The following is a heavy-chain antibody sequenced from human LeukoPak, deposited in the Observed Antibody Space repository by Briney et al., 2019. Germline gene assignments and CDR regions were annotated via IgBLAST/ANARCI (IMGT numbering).Heavy chain of an antibody. CDR1: GGSFSGYY. D-gene: IGHD6-19*01. V-gene: IGHV4-34*01. CDR2: INHSGST. J-gene: IGHJ4*02. CDR3: AREPGIAVAGTGYYFDY. Sequence: PSETLSLTCAVYGGSFSGYYWSWIRQPPGKGLEGIGEINHSGSTNYNPSLKSRVTISVDTSKNQFSLKLSSVTAADTAVYYCAREPGIAVAGTGYYFDYWGQGTLVTVSS.